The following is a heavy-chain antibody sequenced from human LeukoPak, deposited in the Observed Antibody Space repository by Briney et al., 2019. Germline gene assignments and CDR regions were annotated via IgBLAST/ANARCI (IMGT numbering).Heavy chain of an antibody. CDR2: IYYSGST. CDR3: ERRIQLWTSAWFDP. V-gene: IGHV4-59*01. CDR1: GASTSCYY. Sequence: PSETLSLTCTVSGASTSCYYWSWVRQPPGKGLEWIGYIYYSGSTNYNPSLKSRVTISVDTSKNQFSLKLGSVTAADTAVYYCERRIQLWTSAWFDPWGQGSLVTVSS. J-gene: IGHJ5*02. D-gene: IGHD5-18*01.